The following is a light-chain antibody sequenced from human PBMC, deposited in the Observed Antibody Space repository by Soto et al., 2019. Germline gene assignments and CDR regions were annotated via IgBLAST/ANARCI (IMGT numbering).Light chain of an antibody. Sequence: EIVMTQSPATLSVSPGERATLSCRASQSVSINFAWYQQKPGQAPRLLIYGASTMATGIPARFSGSGSGTEYTLTISRLQSEDSAVYYRQQYNNWWTVGQGNKVKIK. CDR1: QSVSIN. CDR3: QQYNNWWT. J-gene: IGKJ1*01. V-gene: IGKV3-15*01. CDR2: GAS.